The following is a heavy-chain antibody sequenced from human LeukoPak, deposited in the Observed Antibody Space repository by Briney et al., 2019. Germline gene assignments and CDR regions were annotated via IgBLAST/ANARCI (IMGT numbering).Heavy chain of an antibody. J-gene: IGHJ5*02. CDR3: ARDPRIAVAGVELTWFDP. CDR1: GYTFTSYG. D-gene: IGHD6-19*01. V-gene: IGHV1-18*01. CDR2: ISAYNGNT. Sequence: GASVKVSCKASGYTFTSYGISWVRQAPGQGLEWMGWISAYNGNTNYAQKLQGRVTMTTDTSTSTAYMELSSLRSEDTAVYYCARDPRIAVAGVELTWFDPWGQGTLVTVSS.